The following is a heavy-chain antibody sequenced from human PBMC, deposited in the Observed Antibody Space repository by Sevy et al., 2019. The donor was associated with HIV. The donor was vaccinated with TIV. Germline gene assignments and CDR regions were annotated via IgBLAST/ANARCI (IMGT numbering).Heavy chain of an antibody. D-gene: IGHD3-22*01. V-gene: IGHV3-49*03. Sequence: GGSLGLSCTASGFTFGDYAMSWFRQAPGKGLEWVGFIRSKAYGGTTEYAASVKGRFTISRDDSKSIAYLQMNSLKTEDTAVYYCTRVGSSGYYYRVDAFDIWGQGTMVTVSS. CDR2: IRSKAYGGTT. CDR1: GFTFGDYA. CDR3: TRVGSSGYYYRVDAFDI. J-gene: IGHJ3*02.